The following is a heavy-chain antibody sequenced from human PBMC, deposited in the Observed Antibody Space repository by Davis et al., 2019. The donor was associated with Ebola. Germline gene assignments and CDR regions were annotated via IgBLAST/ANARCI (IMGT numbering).Heavy chain of an antibody. D-gene: IGHD4-17*01. V-gene: IGHV3-30*02. CDR3: ARPTLDGDRYGGGLVP. J-gene: IGHJ5*02. CDR2: IRYDGSNK. CDR1: GFTFSSYG. Sequence: GGSLRLSCAASGFTFSSYGMHWVRQAPGKGLEWVAFIRYDGSNKYYADSVKGRFTISRDNSKNTLYLQMNSLRAEDTAVYYCARPTLDGDRYGGGLVPWGQGTLVTVSS.